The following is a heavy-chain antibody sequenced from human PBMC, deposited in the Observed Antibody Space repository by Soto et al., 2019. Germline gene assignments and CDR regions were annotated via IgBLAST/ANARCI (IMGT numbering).Heavy chain of an antibody. J-gene: IGHJ5*02. CDR3: ARSVFP. Sequence: PSETLSLTCDVYGGSFSGYYWSWIRQSPGKGLEWIGQIKHSGVTNYNPLLKSRVTISVDTPKNQFSLKLSSVTAADTAVYYCARSVFPWGQGTLVTVSS. V-gene: IGHV4-34*01. CDR2: IKHSGVT. CDR1: GGSFSGYY.